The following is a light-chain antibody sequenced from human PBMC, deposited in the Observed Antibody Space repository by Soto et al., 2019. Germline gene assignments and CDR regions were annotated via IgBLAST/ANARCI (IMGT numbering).Light chain of an antibody. V-gene: IGKV3-20*01. Sequence: EIVLTQSPATLSLSPGERATLSCRASQSVTTNYLAWYQQKPGQAPRLLIDGASSRATGIPDRFSGSGSGTDFNLTISRLEPEDFAVYYCQQYGSTPITFGQGTRLEI. CDR3: QQYGSTPIT. CDR2: GAS. J-gene: IGKJ5*01. CDR1: QSVTTNY.